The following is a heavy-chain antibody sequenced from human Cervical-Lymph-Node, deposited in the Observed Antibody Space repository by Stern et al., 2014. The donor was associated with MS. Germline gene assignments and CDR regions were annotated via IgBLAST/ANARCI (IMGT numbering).Heavy chain of an antibody. D-gene: IGHD4-23*01. V-gene: IGHV3-21*01. CDR2: ISSGGSYI. Sequence: EVQLVESGGGLVKPGGSLRLSCAASGMNWVRQAPGKGLEWVASISSGGSYIYYADSLKGRFTISRDNAKNSLYLQMNSLRAEDTAVYYCARGRGGNYRYYFDYWGQGTLVTVSS. CDR3: ARGRGGNYRYYFDY. J-gene: IGHJ4*02. CDR1: G.